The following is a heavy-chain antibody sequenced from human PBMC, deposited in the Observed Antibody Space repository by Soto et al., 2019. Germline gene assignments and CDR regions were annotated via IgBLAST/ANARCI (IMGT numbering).Heavy chain of an antibody. CDR3: AKGRSSMIVVVMDY. D-gene: IGHD3-22*01. CDR2: ITWNSGDI. CDR1: GFNFDDSA. J-gene: IGHJ4*02. V-gene: IGHV3-9*01. Sequence: EVQLVESGGALVQPGRSLRLSCVASGFNFDDSAMNWVRQVPGKGLEWVSGITWNSGDILYADSVKGRFTISRDNAKKSLYLELNSLRPEDTALYYCAKGRSSMIVVVMDYWGQGTPVTVSS.